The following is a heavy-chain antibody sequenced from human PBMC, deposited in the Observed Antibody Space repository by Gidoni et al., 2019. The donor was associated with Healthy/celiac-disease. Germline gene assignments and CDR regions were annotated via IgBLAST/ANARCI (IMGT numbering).Heavy chain of an antibody. CDR2: INHSGST. Sequence: QVQLQQRRAGLLKPSETLSLPCAVPGGSFSCYYGSWIRQPPGKGLEWIEEINHSGSTNYNPSLKSRVTRSVDTSKNQFSLKLSSVTAADTAVYYCARGGGIYGAGSYADYWGKGTLVTVSS. V-gene: IGHV4-34*01. CDR1: GGSFSCYY. J-gene: IGHJ4*02. CDR3: ARGGGIYGAGSYADY. D-gene: IGHD3-10*01.